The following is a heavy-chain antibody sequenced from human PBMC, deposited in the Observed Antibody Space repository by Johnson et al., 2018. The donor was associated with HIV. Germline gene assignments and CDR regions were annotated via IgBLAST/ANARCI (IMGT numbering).Heavy chain of an antibody. J-gene: IGHJ3*02. D-gene: IGHD1-26*01. CDR1: GFTFSSYD. CDR2: IGTAGDT. CDR3: ARVWEVAFDI. V-gene: IGHV3-13*01. Sequence: VQLVESGGGLVQPGGSLRLSCAASGFTFSSYDMHWVRQATGKGLEWVSAIGTAGDTYYPGSVKGRFTISREHAKNSLYLQMNSLRAGDTAVYDCARVWEVAFDIWGQGTIVTVSS.